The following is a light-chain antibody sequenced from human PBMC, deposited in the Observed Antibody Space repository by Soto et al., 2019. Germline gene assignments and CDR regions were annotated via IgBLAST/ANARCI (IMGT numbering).Light chain of an antibody. V-gene: IGKV1-8*01. J-gene: IGKJ1*01. CDR2: AAS. CDR1: QGISSY. CDR3: QQYYSYPRT. Sequence: AIRMTQSPSSLSASTGDRVTITCRASQGISSYLAWYQQKPGKAPKLLIYAASTLQSGVPSRFSGSVSGTDFTLTISCLQSEDFATYYCQQYYSYPRTFGQGTTVDIK.